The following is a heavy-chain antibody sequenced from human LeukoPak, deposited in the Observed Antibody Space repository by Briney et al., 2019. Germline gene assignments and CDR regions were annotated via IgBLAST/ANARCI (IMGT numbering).Heavy chain of an antibody. CDR1: GFTFSNYW. Sequence: PGGSLRLSCVAPGFTFSNYWMTWVRQAPGKGLEWVANIKQDGSEKNYVDSVKGRFTISRDNAKNSLYLQMNSLRAEDTAVYYCASWNYYGSGTVNYWGQGTLVTVSS. V-gene: IGHV3-7*01. CDR2: IKQDGSEK. D-gene: IGHD3-10*01. J-gene: IGHJ4*02. CDR3: ASWNYYGSGTVNY.